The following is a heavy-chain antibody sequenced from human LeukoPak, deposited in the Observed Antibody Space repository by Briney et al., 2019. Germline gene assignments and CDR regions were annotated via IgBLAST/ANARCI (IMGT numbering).Heavy chain of an antibody. V-gene: IGHV1-2*02. Sequence: ASVKVSCKASGYTFTGYYMHWVRQAPGQGLEWMGWINPNSGGTNYAQKFQGRVTMTRDTSISTAYMELSRLRSDDTAVYYCARGYCSGGSCYNWFDPWGQGTLVTVPS. CDR1: GYTFTGYY. CDR2: INPNSGGT. D-gene: IGHD2-15*01. CDR3: ARGYCSGGSCYNWFDP. J-gene: IGHJ5*02.